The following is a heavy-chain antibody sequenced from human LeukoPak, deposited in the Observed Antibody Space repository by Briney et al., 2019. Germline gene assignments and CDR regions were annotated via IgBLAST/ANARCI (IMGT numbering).Heavy chain of an antibody. CDR3: ATLRGSATAVFDT. V-gene: IGHV4-59*08. J-gene: IGHJ4*02. D-gene: IGHD2-21*02. CDR1: GGALNSHY. CDR2: IHYSGRT. Sequence: SGTLSLTCSISGGALNSHYWSWIRQSPGKGLEWIAYIHYSGRTDYSPSLKSRVAISLDTSKTQVSLTMISVTAADTAVYYCATLRGSATAVFDTWGLGTRVTVSS.